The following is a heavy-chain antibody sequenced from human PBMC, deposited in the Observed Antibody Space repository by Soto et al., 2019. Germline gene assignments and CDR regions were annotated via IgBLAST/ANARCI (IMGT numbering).Heavy chain of an antibody. CDR3: ARGFGSLYYMDV. Sequence: EVQLVESGGGLVQPGGSLRLSCAASGFTFSSYDMHWVRQAPGRGLEWVSVIGTAGDTSYRGSVKGRFTISREKANNSLYLQMNSLLAGDTAVYYCARGFGSLYYMDVWGKGTTVTVSS. V-gene: IGHV3-13*01. CDR1: GFTFSSYD. J-gene: IGHJ6*03. D-gene: IGHD3-10*01. CDR2: IGTAGDT.